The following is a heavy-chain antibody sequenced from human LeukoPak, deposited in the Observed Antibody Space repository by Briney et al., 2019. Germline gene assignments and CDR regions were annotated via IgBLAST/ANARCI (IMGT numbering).Heavy chain of an antibody. Sequence: ASVKVSCKASGYTFTSYGISWVRQAPGQGLEWMGWISAYNGNTNYAQKLQGRVTMTTDTSTSTAYMELRSLRSDDTAVYYCARDLTADIIGPINWFDPWGQGTQVTVSS. CDR2: ISAYNGNT. J-gene: IGHJ5*02. CDR3: ARDLTADIIGPINWFDP. V-gene: IGHV1-18*01. CDR1: GYTFTSYG. D-gene: IGHD2-15*01.